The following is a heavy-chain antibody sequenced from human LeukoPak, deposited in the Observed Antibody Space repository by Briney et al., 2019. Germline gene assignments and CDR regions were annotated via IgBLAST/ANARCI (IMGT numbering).Heavy chain of an antibody. CDR3: AKTTTGYSSGRFPGWPVDY. J-gene: IGHJ4*02. Sequence: GGSLRLFCAASGFTFSSYAMYWVRQAPGKGLEWVSGIFGSGGSTHYADSVKGRFTISRDNSKNTVYLQMNSLRAEDTAVYYCAKTTTGYSSGRFPGWPVDYWGQGTLVTVSS. CDR2: IFGSGGST. CDR1: GFTFSSYA. V-gene: IGHV3-23*01. D-gene: IGHD6-19*01.